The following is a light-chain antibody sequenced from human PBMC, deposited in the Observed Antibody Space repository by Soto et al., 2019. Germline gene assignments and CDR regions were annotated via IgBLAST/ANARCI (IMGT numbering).Light chain of an antibody. CDR1: QSVTNN. V-gene: IGKV3-11*01. CDR3: QQRVNWPLFS. CDR2: YAS. J-gene: IGKJ3*01. Sequence: EIVLTQSPATLSLSPGERATLSCRASQSVTNNLVWYQQKPGQAPRLLIYYASNRATGVPARFSGSGFGTDFTLTISSLEPEDFVVYYCQQRVNWPLFSFGPGTKLDIK.